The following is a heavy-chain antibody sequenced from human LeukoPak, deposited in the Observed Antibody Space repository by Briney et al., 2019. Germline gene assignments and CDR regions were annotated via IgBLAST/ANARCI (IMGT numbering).Heavy chain of an antibody. D-gene: IGHD3-3*01. V-gene: IGHV3-9*01. CDR2: ISWNSGSI. CDR1: GFTFDDYA. J-gene: IGHJ4*02. CDR3: AKELIFGVVITLDY. Sequence: PGGSLRLSCAASGFTFDDYAMHWVRQAPGKGLEWVSGISWNSGSIGYADSVKGRFTISRDNSKNTLYLQMNSLRAEDTAVYYCAKELIFGVVITLDYWGQGTLVTVSS.